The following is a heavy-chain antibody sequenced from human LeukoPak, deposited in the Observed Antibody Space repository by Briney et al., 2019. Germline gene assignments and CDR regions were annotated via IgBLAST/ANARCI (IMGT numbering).Heavy chain of an antibody. CDR2: INTNTGNP. D-gene: IGHD3-16*01. J-gene: IGHJ4*02. V-gene: IGHV7-4-1*02. CDR1: GYTFTSYA. Sequence: ASVKVSCKASGYTFTSYAMNWVRQAPGQGLEWMGWINTNTGNPTYAQGFTGRFVFSLDTSVSTAYLQISSLKAEDTAVYYCARVPWGAMAYLDYFDYWGQGTLVTVSS. CDR3: ARVPWGAMAYLDYFDY.